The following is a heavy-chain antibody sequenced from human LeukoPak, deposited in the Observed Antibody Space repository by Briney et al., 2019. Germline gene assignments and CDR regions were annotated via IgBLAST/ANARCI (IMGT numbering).Heavy chain of an antibody. V-gene: IGHV3-23*01. D-gene: IGHD6-13*01. J-gene: IGHJ3*02. Sequence: GGTLRLSCAASGFTFSSYAMSWVRQPPGKGLNWVSSIRGSGGNTFYADSVKGRFTISRDNSKNTLYLQMNSLRAEDTAVYYCARDWPSEWQHLPDYDAVDIWGQETMVTVSS. CDR1: GFTFSSYA. CDR2: IRGSGGNT. CDR3: ARDWPSEWQHLPDYDAVDI.